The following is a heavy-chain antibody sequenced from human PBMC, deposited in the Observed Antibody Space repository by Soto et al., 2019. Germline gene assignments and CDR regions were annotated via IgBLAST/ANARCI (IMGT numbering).Heavy chain of an antibody. Sequence: ASVKVSCKASGYTFTSYGISWVRQAPGQGLEWMGWISAYNGNTNYAQKLQGRVTMTTDTSTSTAYMELRSLGSDDTAVYYCARDLGDIDYYGMDVWGQGTTVTVSS. D-gene: IGHD3-16*01. CDR3: ARDLGDIDYYGMDV. CDR1: GYTFTSYG. CDR2: ISAYNGNT. V-gene: IGHV1-18*01. J-gene: IGHJ6*02.